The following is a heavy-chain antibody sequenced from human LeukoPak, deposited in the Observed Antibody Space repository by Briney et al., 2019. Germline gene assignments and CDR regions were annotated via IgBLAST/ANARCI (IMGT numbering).Heavy chain of an antibody. V-gene: IGHV4-59*11. CDR2: IYYSGST. CDR1: GGSISSHY. Sequence: PSETLSLTCTVSGGSISSHYWSWIRQPPGKGLEWIGYIYYSGSTNYNPSLKSRVTISVDTSKNQFSLKLSSVTAADTAVYYCARLHSGSYSGLHFDYWGQGTLVTVSS. D-gene: IGHD1-26*01. CDR3: ARLHSGSYSGLHFDY. J-gene: IGHJ4*02.